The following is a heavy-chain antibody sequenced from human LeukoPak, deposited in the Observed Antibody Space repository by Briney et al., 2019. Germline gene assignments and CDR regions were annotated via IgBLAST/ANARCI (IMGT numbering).Heavy chain of an antibody. J-gene: IGHJ4*02. V-gene: IGHV3-21*01. CDR3: ASNYDSSNYYGFDY. CDR1: GFTFSSYI. D-gene: IGHD3-22*01. Sequence: GGSLRLSCAASGFTFSSYIMNWVRQAPGKGLEWVSSISISSSYIYYADSVKGRFTISRDNAKNSLYLQMNSLRAEDTAVYYCASNYDSSNYYGFDYWGQGTLVTVSS. CDR2: ISISSSYI.